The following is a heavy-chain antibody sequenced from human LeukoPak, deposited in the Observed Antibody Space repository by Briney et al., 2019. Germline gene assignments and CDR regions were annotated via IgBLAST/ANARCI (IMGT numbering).Heavy chain of an antibody. CDR1: GGTFSSYA. D-gene: IGHD3-10*01. J-gene: IGHJ4*02. CDR3: ASPTAGSGKHFDY. Sequence: ASVKVSCKASGGTFSSYAISWVRQAPGQGLEWMGGIIPIFGTANYAQKFQGRVTITADESTSTAYMELSGLRSEDTAVYYCASPTAGSGKHFDYWGQGTLVTVSS. V-gene: IGHV1-69*13. CDR2: IIPIFGTA.